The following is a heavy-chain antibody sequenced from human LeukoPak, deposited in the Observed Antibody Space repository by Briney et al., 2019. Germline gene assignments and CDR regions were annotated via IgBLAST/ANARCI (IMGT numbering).Heavy chain of an antibody. CDR2: IIPIFGTA. Sequence: GASVKVSCKASGGTFSSYAISWVRQAPGQGLEWMGGIIPIFGTANYAQKFQGRVTITTDESTSTACMELSSLRSEDTAVYYCARAGYSGYLTPFDYWGQGTLVTVSS. CDR1: GGTFSSYA. J-gene: IGHJ4*02. D-gene: IGHD5-12*01. CDR3: ARAGYSGYLTPFDY. V-gene: IGHV1-69*05.